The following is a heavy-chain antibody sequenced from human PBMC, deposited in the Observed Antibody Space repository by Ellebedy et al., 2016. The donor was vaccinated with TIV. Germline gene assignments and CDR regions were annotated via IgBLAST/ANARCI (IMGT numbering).Heavy chain of an antibody. V-gene: IGHV3-64D*06. D-gene: IGHD3-22*01. J-gene: IGHJ4*02. CDR3: VKGDSSGFYYVRRFDY. Sequence: GGSLRLXXLVSGFTFGSFSMYWVRQAPGKGLEYVSAIGSDGANTYYVDSVKGRFTISGDNSRNTLYLQMTSLRPEDTAVYYCVKGDSSGFYYVRRFDYWGQGTLVTVSS. CDR1: GFTFGSFS. CDR2: IGSDGANT.